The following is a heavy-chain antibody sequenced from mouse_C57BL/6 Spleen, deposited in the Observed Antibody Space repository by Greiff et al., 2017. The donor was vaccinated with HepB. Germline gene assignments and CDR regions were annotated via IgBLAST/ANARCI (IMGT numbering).Heavy chain of an antibody. CDR3: ARSIIYYYGSSYDY. CDR2: INPGSGGT. Sequence: QVQLKQSGAELVRPGTSVKVSCKASGYAFTNYLIEWVKQRPGQGLEWIGVINPGSGGTNYNEKFKGKATLTADKSSSTAYMQLSSLTSEDSAVYFCARSIIYYYGSSYDYWGQGTTLTVSS. J-gene: IGHJ2*01. V-gene: IGHV1-54*01. D-gene: IGHD1-1*01. CDR1: GYAFTNYL.